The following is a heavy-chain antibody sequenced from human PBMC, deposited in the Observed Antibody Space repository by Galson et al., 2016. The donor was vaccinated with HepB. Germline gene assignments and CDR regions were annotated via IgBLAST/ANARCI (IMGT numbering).Heavy chain of an antibody. Sequence: SLRLSCAVSGLTFNIQYMSWDRQAPGKGLEWVANIEKDGGEENYVDSVKGRFTISRDNAKNSAYLQMNNVGAEDTAIYYCVAGAGWLPDYWGQGTLVSVSS. J-gene: IGHJ4*02. V-gene: IGHV3-7*03. CDR1: GLTFNIQY. CDR2: IEKDGGEE. D-gene: IGHD6-19*01. CDR3: VAGAGWLPDY.